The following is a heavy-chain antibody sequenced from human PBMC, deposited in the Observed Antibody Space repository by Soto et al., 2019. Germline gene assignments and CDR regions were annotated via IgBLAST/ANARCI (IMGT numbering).Heavy chain of an antibody. Sequence: XPVKVSNNAAGYPFTSYGISWVRQAPGQGLEWMGWISAYNGNTNYAQKLQGRVTMTTDTSTSTAYMELSSLRSEDTAVYYCASGLVPDYWGQGTLVTXSS. CDR2: ISAYNGNT. D-gene: IGHD6-6*01. CDR1: GYPFTSYG. V-gene: IGHV1-18*04. CDR3: ASGLVPDY. J-gene: IGHJ4*02.